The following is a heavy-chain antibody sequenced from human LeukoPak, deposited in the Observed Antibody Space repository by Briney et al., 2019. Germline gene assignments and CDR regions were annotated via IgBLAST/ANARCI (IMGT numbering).Heavy chain of an antibody. D-gene: IGHD5-12*01. V-gene: IGHV4-31*03. Sequence: SETLSLTCTVSDGSISSGAYHWSWIRQHPGKGLEWIGYIYYSGSTYYNPSLKSRVTISVDTSKNQFSLRLTSVTAADTAVYYCARGDYSYYYYYMDVWGKGTTVTVSS. CDR1: DGSISSGAYH. CDR2: IYYSGST. CDR3: ARGDYSYYYYYMDV. J-gene: IGHJ6*03.